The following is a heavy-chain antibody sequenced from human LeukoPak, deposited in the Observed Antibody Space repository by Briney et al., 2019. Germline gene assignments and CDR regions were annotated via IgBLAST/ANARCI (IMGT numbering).Heavy chain of an antibody. J-gene: IGHJ4*02. CDR2: IYSGGST. Sequence: PGGSLRLSCAASEFSVGSNYMTWVRQAPGKGLEWVSLIYSGGSTYYADSVKGRFTISRDNSKNTLYLQMNSLSAEDTAVYYCARRPSGYHNTGGQGTLVTVSS. V-gene: IGHV3-66*01. CDR3: ARRPSGYHNT. CDR1: EFSVGSNY. D-gene: IGHD5-12*01.